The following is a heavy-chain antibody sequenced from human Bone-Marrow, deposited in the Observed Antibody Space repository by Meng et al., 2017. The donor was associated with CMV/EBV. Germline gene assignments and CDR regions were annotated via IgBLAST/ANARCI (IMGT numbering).Heavy chain of an antibody. J-gene: IGHJ4*02. Sequence: GESLKISCAASGFTFSSYSMNWVRQAPGKGLEWVSSISSSSSYIYYADSVKGRFTISRDNAKNSLYLQMNSLRAEDTAVYYCARVDWYGGNSRVPFDYWGQGTLVTVYS. D-gene: IGHD4-23*01. CDR3: ARVDWYGGNSRVPFDY. CDR2: ISSSSSYI. V-gene: IGHV3-21*01. CDR1: GFTFSSYS.